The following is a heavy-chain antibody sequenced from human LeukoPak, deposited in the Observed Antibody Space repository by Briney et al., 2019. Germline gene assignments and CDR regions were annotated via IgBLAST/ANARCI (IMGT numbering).Heavy chain of an antibody. Sequence: GGSLRLSCAASGFTFSDYYMSWIRQAPGKGLEWVSYISSSGSTIYYTDSVKGRFTISRDNAKNSLYLQMNSLRAEDTAVYYCARSELGYCSSTSCYAYYYYYMDVWGKGTTVTVSS. J-gene: IGHJ6*03. CDR3: ARSELGYCSSTSCYAYYYYYMDV. CDR2: ISSSGSTI. D-gene: IGHD2-2*01. V-gene: IGHV3-11*04. CDR1: GFTFSDYY.